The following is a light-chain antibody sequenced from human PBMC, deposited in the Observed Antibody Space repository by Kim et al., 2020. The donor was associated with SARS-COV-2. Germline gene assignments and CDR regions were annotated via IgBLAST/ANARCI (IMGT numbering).Light chain of an antibody. CDR1: HTDIGAYNY. Sequence: PGQSDTNSCTGTHTDIGAYNYVSWYQQHPGQAPRLLIYDVSNRPSGVSNRFSGSKSGNTASLAISGLQTEDEAHYYCSSYTSGSTLFGGGTQLTVL. V-gene: IGLV2-14*03. J-gene: IGLJ2*01. CDR2: DVS. CDR3: SSYTSGSTL.